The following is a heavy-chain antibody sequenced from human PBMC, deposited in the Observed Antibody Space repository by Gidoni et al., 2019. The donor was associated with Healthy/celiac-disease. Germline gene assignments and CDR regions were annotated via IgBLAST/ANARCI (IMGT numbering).Heavy chain of an antibody. D-gene: IGHD2-15*01. V-gene: IGHV2-26*01. J-gene: IGHJ4*02. Sequence: QVTLKESGPVLVKPTETLTLTCTVSGFSLSNARMGVSWIRQPPGKALEWLAHIFSNDEKSYSTSLKSRLTISKDTSKSQVVLTMTNMDPVDTATYYCARIQIYGGNRHRTLDREHWDYWGQGTLVTVSS. CDR2: IFSNDEK. CDR3: ARIQIYGGNRHRTLDREHWDY. CDR1: GFSLSNARMG.